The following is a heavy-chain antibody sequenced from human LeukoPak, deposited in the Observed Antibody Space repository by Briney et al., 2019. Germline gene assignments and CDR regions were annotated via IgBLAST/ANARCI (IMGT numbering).Heavy chain of an antibody. V-gene: IGHV3-21*06. Sequence: GGSLRLSCAASGFTFSTYSMNWVRQAPGKGLEWVSSISTSSDYIYYAGSLKGRFTISRDNAKNSLYLHMNSLRPDDTAVYYCARGRSITILRGVAISDGFDIWGQGTKVTVS. CDR3: ARGRSITILRGVAISDGFDI. J-gene: IGHJ3*02. CDR1: GFTFSTYS. D-gene: IGHD3-10*01. CDR2: ISTSSDYI.